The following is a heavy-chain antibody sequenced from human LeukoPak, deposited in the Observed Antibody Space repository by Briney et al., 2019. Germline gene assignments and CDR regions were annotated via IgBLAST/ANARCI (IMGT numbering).Heavy chain of an antibody. CDR3: VRSTYLYYFGY. D-gene: IGHD2-2*01. CDR2: VHYSGST. J-gene: IGHJ4*02. V-gene: IGHV4-59*01. Sequence: PSETLSLTCTVSGGSISSEYWSWIRQPPGKGLEWIGYVHYSGSTNHNPSLRSRVTTSVDTSKNQSSLKLSSVTAADTAVYYCVRSTYLYYFGYWGQGTLVTVSS. CDR1: GGSISSEY.